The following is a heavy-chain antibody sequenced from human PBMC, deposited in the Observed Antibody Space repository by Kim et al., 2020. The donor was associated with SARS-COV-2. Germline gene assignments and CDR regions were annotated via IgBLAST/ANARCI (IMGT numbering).Heavy chain of an antibody. Sequence: SVKVSCKASGGTLNTYTMTWVRQAPGQGLEWVATSIPLLHSLTYAQRFQDRVTLSVDIITNIASMEIKGLRSDDTAVYYCARGGRPGRRIGMWDHYGMDVWGQGTTVIVSS. V-gene: IGHV1-69*08. CDR2: SIPLLHSL. J-gene: IGHJ6*02. D-gene: IGHD1-26*01. CDR3: ARGGRPGRRIGMWDHYGMDV. CDR1: GGTLNTYT.